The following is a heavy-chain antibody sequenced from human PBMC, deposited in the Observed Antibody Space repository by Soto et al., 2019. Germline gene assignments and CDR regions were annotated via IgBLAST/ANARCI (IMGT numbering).Heavy chain of an antibody. V-gene: IGHV3-48*02. CDR2: ISIGSGSI. CDR3: VRDDSWAFDI. Sequence: EVQLVESGGGLVQPGGSRRVSCAASGFSFSNYAMNWVRQAPGKGLEWVSYISIGSGSIFYADSVKGRFTISRDDAKNLLYMHMNTLRDEDTAVYYYVRDDSWAFDICGQRTMVTVSS. D-gene: IGHD3-22*01. CDR1: GFSFSNYA. J-gene: IGHJ3*02.